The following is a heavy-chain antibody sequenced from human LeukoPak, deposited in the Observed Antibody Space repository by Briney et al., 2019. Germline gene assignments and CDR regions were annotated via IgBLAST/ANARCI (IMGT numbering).Heavy chain of an antibody. J-gene: IGHJ6*03. CDR2: IYYSGST. Sequence: SETLSLTCTVSGASISSSNFYWDWIRQSPGKGLEWIGYIYYSGSTNYNPSLKSRVTISVDTSKNQFSLKLSSVTAADTAVYYCARPYYDFWSGYLEPYYMDVWGKGTTVTVSS. CDR3: ARPYYDFWSGYLEPYYMDV. CDR1: GASISSSNFY. V-gene: IGHV4-61*05. D-gene: IGHD3-3*01.